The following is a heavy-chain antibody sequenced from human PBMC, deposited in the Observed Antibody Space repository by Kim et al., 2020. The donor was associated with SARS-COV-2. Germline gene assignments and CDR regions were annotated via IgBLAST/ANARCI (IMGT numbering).Heavy chain of an antibody. CDR2: INAGNGNT. CDR3: ARVYCSSTSCLADRLGGQRGMFDA. D-gene: IGHD2-2*01. Sequence: ASVKVSCKASGYTFTSYAMHWVRQAPGQRLEWMGWINAGNGNTKYSQKFQGRVTITRDTSASTAYMELSSLRSEDTAVYYCARVYCSSTSCLADRLGGQRGMFDAWGQGALVTVSS. CDR1: GYTFTSYA. V-gene: IGHV1-3*01. J-gene: IGHJ5*02.